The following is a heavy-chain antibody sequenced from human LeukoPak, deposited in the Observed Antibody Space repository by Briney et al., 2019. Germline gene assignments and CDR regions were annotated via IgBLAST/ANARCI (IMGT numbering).Heavy chain of an antibody. CDR2: INHSGST. V-gene: IGHV4-34*01. J-gene: IGHJ4*02. D-gene: IGHD1-26*01. Sequence: SETLSLTCAVYGGSFSGYYWSWIRQPPGKGLEWIGEINHSGSTNYNPSLKSRVTISVNTSKNQFSLKLSSVTAADTAVYYCARDPAGSHFDYWGQGTLVTVSS. CDR3: ARDPAGSHFDY. CDR1: GGSFSGYY.